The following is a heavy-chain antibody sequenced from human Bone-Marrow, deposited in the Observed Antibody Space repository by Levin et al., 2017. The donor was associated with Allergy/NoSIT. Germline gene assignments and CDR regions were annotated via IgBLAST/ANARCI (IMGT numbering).Heavy chain of an antibody. Sequence: PGGSLRLSCVASGFTFNDAWMSWVRQAPGKGLEWVGRIKSKADDGTTDYAAAVKGRFSISREDSKNTVYLQMNSLTTADTGVYYCSTMGGGPGYDYWGQGTLVTVSS. V-gene: IGHV3-15*01. CDR3: STMGGGPGYDY. CDR2: IKSKADDGTT. J-gene: IGHJ4*02. D-gene: IGHD3-16*01. CDR1: GFTFNDAW.